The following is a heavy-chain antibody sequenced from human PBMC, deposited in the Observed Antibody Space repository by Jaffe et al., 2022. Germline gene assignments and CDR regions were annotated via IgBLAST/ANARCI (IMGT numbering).Heavy chain of an antibody. CDR3: ARGGDWNEVDP. CDR1: GFTFSSYE. V-gene: IGHV3-48*03. J-gene: IGHJ5*02. D-gene: IGHD1-1*01. CDR2: ISSSGSTI. Sequence: EVQLVESGGGLVQPGGSLRLSCAASGFTFSSYEMNWVRQAPGKGLEWVSYISSSGSTIYYADSVKGRFTISRDNAKNSLYLQMNSLRAEDTAVYYCARGGDWNEVDPWGQGTLVTVSS.